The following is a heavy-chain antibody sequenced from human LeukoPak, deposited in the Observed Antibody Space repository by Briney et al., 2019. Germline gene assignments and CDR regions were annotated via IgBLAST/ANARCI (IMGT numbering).Heavy chain of an antibody. CDR2: RKRRTDGGST. Sequence: GGSLRLSCAASGFTFSNAWMSWVRQAPGKGLEWVGRRKRRTDGGSTDYAAPVKGRFTISRDDSKNTLYLQMNSLKTEDTAVYYCPRDWYGSGSYWQIRESYFDYWGQGTLVTVSS. CDR1: GFTFSNAW. D-gene: IGHD3-10*01. CDR3: PRDWYGSGSYWQIRESYFDY. V-gene: IGHV3-15*01. J-gene: IGHJ4*02.